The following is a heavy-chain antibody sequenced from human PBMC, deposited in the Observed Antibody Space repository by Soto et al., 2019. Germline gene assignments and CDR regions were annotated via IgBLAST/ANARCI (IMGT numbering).Heavy chain of an antibody. CDR2: TYYSGST. Sequence: SETLSFTCTVSGGSISSSSYYWGWIRQPPGKGLEWIGSTYYSGSTYYNPSLKSRVTISVDTSKNQFSLKLSSVTAADTAVYYCARGYGRNFDYWGQGTLVTVSS. D-gene: IGHD5-18*01. CDR1: GGSISSSSYY. CDR3: ARGYGRNFDY. J-gene: IGHJ4*02. V-gene: IGHV4-39*01.